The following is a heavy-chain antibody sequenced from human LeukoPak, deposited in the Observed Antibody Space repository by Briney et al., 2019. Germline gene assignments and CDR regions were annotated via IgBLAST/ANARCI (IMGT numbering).Heavy chain of an antibody. V-gene: IGHV3-30-3*01. J-gene: IGHJ3*02. D-gene: IGHD3-22*01. CDR3: ATARSSGHSRNAFDI. CDR2: ISYDGSNK. CDR1: GFTFSSYA. Sequence: PGGSLRLSCAASGFTFSSYARPWVRQAPGKGLEWVAVISYDGSNKYYADSVTGRFTISRDNSKNTLYLQMNSLRAEDTAVYYCATARSSGHSRNAFDIWGQGTMVTVSS.